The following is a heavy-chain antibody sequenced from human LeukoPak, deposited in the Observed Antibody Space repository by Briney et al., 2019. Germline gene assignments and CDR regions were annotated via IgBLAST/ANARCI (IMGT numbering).Heavy chain of an antibody. Sequence: GGSLRLSCAASGFTFSSYSMNWVRQAPGKGLEWVSSISSSSSYIYYADSVKGRFTISRDNSKSTLYLQMNSLRAEDTAVYYCANNRIVGITPLDYWGQGTLVIVSS. V-gene: IGHV3-21*04. CDR2: ISSSSSYI. CDR3: ANNRIVGITPLDY. D-gene: IGHD1-26*01. CDR1: GFTFSSYS. J-gene: IGHJ4*02.